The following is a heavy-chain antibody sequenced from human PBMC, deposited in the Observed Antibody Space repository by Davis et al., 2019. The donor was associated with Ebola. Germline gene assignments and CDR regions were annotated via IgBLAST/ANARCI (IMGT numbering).Heavy chain of an antibody. D-gene: IGHD3-22*01. CDR1: GGSISSGGYY. J-gene: IGHJ5*02. CDR2: IYYSGST. V-gene: IGHV4-39*02. CDR3: AREIGVVVVITTSNWFDP. Sequence: MPSETLSLTCTVSGGSISSGGYYWGLIRQPPGKGLEWIGSIYYSGSTYYNPSLKSRVTISVDTSKNQFSLKLSSVTAADTAVYYCAREIGVVVVITTSNWFDPWGQGTLVTVSS.